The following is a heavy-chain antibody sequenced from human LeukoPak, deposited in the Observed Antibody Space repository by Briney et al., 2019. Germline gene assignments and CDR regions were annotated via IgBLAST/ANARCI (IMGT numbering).Heavy chain of an antibody. J-gene: IGHJ4*02. CDR1: GGSISSTSYY. V-gene: IGHV4-39*07. Sequence: SQTLSLTCTVSGGSISSTSYYWGWIRQPPGKGLEWIGSIYYSGNTYYNPSLKSRVTISVDTSKNQFSLKLTSVTAADAAVFYCARASHSSGWYPFDYWGQGTLVTVSS. D-gene: IGHD6-19*01. CDR2: IYYSGNT. CDR3: ARASHSSGWYPFDY.